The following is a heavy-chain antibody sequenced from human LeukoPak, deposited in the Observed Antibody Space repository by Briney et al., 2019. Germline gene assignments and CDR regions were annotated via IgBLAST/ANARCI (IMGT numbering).Heavy chain of an antibody. D-gene: IGHD5-18*01. CDR2: IYPGDSDT. CDR1: GYSFTTHW. Sequence: GGSLKISCKGSGYSFTTHWIVWVRQLPGKGLEWMVVIYPGDSDTRYSPSFQAQVTISVDQSFTTAYLQWSSLKASDTAMYFCARPRDTAYDAFDMWGQGTMITVSS. CDR3: ARPRDTAYDAFDM. J-gene: IGHJ3*02. V-gene: IGHV5-51*01.